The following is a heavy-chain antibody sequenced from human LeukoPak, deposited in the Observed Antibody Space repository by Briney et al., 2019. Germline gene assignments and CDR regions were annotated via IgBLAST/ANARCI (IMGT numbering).Heavy chain of an antibody. V-gene: IGHV3-53*01. Sequence: PGGSLRLSCAASEFTVSSNYMSWVRQAPGKGLEWVAIIYSGGNTNYADSVKGRFTISRDNSKNTLYLQMNNLRAEDTAVYYCAELGITMIGGVWGKGTTVTISS. D-gene: IGHD3-10*02. CDR1: EFTVSSNY. J-gene: IGHJ6*04. CDR2: IYSGGNT. CDR3: AELGITMIGGV.